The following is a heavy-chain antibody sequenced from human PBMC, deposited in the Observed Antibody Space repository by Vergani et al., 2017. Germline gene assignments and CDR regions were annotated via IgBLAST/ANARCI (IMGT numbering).Heavy chain of an antibody. J-gene: IGHJ4*02. V-gene: IGHV1-69*12. Sequence: QVQLVQSGAEVKKPGSSVKVSCKASGGTFSSYAISWVRQAPGQWLEWMGGIIPIFGTANYAQKFQGRVTITADESTSTAYMELSSLRSEDTAVYYCARRSITFGGVIGFDYWGQGTLVTVSS. D-gene: IGHD3-16*02. CDR3: ARRSITFGGVIGFDY. CDR2: IIPIFGTA. CDR1: GGTFSSYA.